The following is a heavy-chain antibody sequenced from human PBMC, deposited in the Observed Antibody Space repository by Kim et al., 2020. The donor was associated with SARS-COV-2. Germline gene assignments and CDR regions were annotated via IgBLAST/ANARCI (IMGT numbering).Heavy chain of an antibody. Sequence: ASVKVSCKASGYTFTSYGISWVRQAPGQGLEWMGWISAYNGNTNYAQKLQGRVTMTTDTSTSTAYMELRSLRSDDTAVYYCARVFGGASYYDFWSGYYTNWFDPWGQGTLVTVSS. CDR1: GYTFTSYG. CDR3: ARVFGGASYYDFWSGYYTNWFDP. J-gene: IGHJ5*02. V-gene: IGHV1-18*01. CDR2: ISAYNGNT. D-gene: IGHD3-3*01.